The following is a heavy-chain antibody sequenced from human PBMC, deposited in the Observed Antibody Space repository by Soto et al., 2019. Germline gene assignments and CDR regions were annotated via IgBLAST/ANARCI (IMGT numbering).Heavy chain of an antibody. CDR1: GFTFSNYH. Sequence: EVQLVESGGGLVQPGGSLRLSCAASGFTFSNYHMTWVRQAPGKGLEWLSYISSTSTTIYYADSVRGRFTISRDNVKNSLYLRMDSLRAEDTAVYYCAKDGTWFGELLPQDSWGPGTLVTVSS. D-gene: IGHD3-10*01. CDR3: AKDGTWFGELLPQDS. CDR2: ISSTSTTI. V-gene: IGHV3-48*01. J-gene: IGHJ4*02.